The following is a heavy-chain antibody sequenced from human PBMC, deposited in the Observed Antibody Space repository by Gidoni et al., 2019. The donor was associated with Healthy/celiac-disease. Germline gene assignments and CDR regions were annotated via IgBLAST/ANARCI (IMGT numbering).Heavy chain of an antibody. CDR3: TTGGVATLAYCGGDCYND. CDR2: IKSKTDGGTT. Sequence: EVQLVESGGGLVKPGGSLRLSCAASGFTFSNAWMSWVRQAPGKGLEWVGRIKSKTDGGTTDYAAPVKGRFTISRDDSKNTLYLQMNSLKTEDTAVYYCTTGGVATLAYCGGDCYNDWGQGTLVTVSS. J-gene: IGHJ4*02. V-gene: IGHV3-15*01. CDR1: GFTFSNAW. D-gene: IGHD2-21*02.